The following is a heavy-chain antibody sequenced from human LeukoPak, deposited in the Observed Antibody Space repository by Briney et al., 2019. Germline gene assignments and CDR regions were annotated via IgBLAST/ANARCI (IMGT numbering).Heavy chain of an antibody. CDR2: ISWNSGRI. V-gene: IGHV3-9*01. CDR1: GFTFDDYA. J-gene: IGHJ6*02. Sequence: GGSLRLSCTASGFTFDDYAMHWVRQAPGKGLEWVSGISWNSGRIDYADSVKGRFTISRDNAKNSLYLQMNSLRAEDTAFYYCAKGRGSGLYYYIMDVWGQGTTVTVSS. CDR3: AKGRGSGLYYYIMDV. D-gene: IGHD6-19*01.